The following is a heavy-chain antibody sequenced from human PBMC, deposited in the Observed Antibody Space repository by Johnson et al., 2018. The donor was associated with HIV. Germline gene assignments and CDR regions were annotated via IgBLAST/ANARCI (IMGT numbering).Heavy chain of an antibody. Sequence: VQVVESGGGLVKPGGSLRLSCAASGFTFSNAWMSWVRQAPGKGLEWVSGINWNGDSTGYADSVKGRFTISRDNSKTTLYLQMNSLRAEDTAVYYCASVYYDILTGYYYDAFDIWGQGTMVTVSS. CDR1: GFTFSNAW. CDR2: INWNGDST. CDR3: ASVYYDILTGYYYDAFDI. J-gene: IGHJ3*02. D-gene: IGHD3-9*01. V-gene: IGHV3-20*04.